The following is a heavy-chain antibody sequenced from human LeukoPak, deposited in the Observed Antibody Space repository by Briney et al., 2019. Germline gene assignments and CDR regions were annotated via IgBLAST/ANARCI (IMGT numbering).Heavy chain of an antibody. CDR3: ARAATGTRTVDY. CDR2: IFPDDSHT. Sequence: GESLKISCKGSGYTCTNYWIAWVRQMPGKGLESMGTIFPDDSHTTYSPSFQGQVTISADKSINTAYLQWSSLKASDTAIYYCARAATGTRTVDYWGQGTLVTVSS. V-gene: IGHV5-51*01. CDR1: GYTCTNYW. D-gene: IGHD1-7*01. J-gene: IGHJ4*02.